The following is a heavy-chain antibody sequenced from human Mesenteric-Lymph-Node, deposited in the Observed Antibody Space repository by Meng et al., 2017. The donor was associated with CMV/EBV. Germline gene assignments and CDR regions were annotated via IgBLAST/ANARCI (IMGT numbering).Heavy chain of an antibody. D-gene: IGHD2-2*01. CDR3: ARDDIVVVPAGNYYYYGMDV. CDR1: GFTFSSYA. CDR2: ISYDGSNK. Sequence: GESLEISCAASGFTFSSYAMHWVRQAPGKGLEWVAVISYDGSNKYYADSVKGRFTISRDNSKNTLYLQMNSLRAEDTAVYYCARDDIVVVPAGNYYYYGMDVWGQGTTVTVSS. J-gene: IGHJ6*02. V-gene: IGHV3-30*04.